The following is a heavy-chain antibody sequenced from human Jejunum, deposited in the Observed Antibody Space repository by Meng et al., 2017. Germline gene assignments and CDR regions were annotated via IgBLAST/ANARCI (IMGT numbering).Heavy chain of an antibody. V-gene: IGHV3-33*01. Sequence: GGSLRLSCAASGFIFSRCGMHWVRQAPGKGLEWVAVIWYDGTNEDYADPVKGRFTISRDNSKNTLYLEMNTLRADGTAVYYCARGPSLGGAGSLFDYWGQGTLVTVSS. J-gene: IGHJ4*02. CDR3: ARGPSLGGAGSLFDY. CDR1: GFIFSRCG. D-gene: IGHD1-26*01. CDR2: IWYDGTNE.